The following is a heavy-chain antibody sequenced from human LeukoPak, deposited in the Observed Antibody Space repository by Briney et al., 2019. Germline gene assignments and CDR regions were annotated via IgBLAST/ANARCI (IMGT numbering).Heavy chain of an antibody. J-gene: IGHJ4*02. Sequence: PGGSLRLSCAASGFTFSGSAMHWVRQASEKGLEWVGRIRSKANSYATAYAASVKGRFTISRDDSKNTAYLQMNSLKTEDTAVYDCTPSLYDILTGSDYWGQGTLVTVSS. CDR3: TPSLYDILTGSDY. D-gene: IGHD3-9*01. CDR2: IRSKANSYAT. V-gene: IGHV3-73*01. CDR1: GFTFSGSA.